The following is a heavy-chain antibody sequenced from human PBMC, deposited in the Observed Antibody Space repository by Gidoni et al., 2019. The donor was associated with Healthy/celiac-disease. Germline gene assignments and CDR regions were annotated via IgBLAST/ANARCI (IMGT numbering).Heavy chain of an antibody. CDR3: ARAQLHYIVGADAFDI. J-gene: IGHJ3*02. Sequence: QVQLVQSGAEVKKPGASVKVSCKASGYTFTGYYMHWVRQAPGQGLEWMGWINPNSGGTNYAQKFQGRVTMTRDTSISTAYMELSRLRSDDTAVYYCARAQLHYIVGADAFDIWGQGTMVTVSS. CDR2: INPNSGGT. V-gene: IGHV1-2*02. D-gene: IGHD2-21*01. CDR1: GYTFTGYY.